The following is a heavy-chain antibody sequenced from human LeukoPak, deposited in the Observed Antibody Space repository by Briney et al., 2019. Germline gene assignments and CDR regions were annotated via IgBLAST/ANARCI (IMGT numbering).Heavy chain of an antibody. J-gene: IGHJ4*02. V-gene: IGHV3-23*01. CDR2: ISGSGGST. Sequence: GGSLSLSWAASGFTFSSYAMSWVRQAPGKGLEWVSAISGSGGSTYYADSVKGRFTISRDNSKNTLYLQMNSLRAEDTAVYYCAKWQTDGSGSYYIGFDYWGQGTLVTVSS. CDR1: GFTFSSYA. D-gene: IGHD3-10*01. CDR3: AKWQTDGSGSYYIGFDY.